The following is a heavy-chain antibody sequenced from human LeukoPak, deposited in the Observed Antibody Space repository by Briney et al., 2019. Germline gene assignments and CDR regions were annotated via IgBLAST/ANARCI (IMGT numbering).Heavy chain of an antibody. CDR2: IYHSGNT. V-gene: IGHV4-38-2*02. J-gene: IGHJ4*02. CDR1: AYSISSGYY. D-gene: IGHD3-22*01. Sequence: SETLSLTCTVSAYSISSGYYWGWIRQAPGKGLEWIGSIYHSGNTYYNPSLKSRVTISVGTSKNQFSLKLSSVTAADTAVYYCARADYYDSSGYYFDSWGQGTLVTVSS. CDR3: ARADYYDSSGYYFDS.